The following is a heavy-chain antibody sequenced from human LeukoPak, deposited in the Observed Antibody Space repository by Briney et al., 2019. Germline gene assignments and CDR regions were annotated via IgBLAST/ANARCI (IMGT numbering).Heavy chain of an antibody. D-gene: IGHD3-3*01. CDR2: IHTSGST. J-gene: IGHJ3*02. Sequence: PSETLSLTCTVSGGSISSYYWSWIRQPAGKGLEWIGRIHTSGSTNYNPSLKSRVTMSVDTSKNQFSLKLSSVTAADTAVYYCARSVQPYDFWSGPHSPDAFDIWGQGTMVTVSS. V-gene: IGHV4-4*07. CDR3: ARSVQPYDFWSGPHSPDAFDI. CDR1: GGSISSYY.